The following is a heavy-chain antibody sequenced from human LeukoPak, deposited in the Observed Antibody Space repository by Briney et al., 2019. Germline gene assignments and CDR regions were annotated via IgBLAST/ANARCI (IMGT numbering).Heavy chain of an antibody. D-gene: IGHD6-19*01. CDR1: GGSISSSSYY. Sequence: SETLSLTCTVSGGSISSSSYYWSWIRQPPGKGLEWIGEINHSGSTNYNPSLKSRVAISVDTSKNQFSLKLSSVTAADTAVYYCARLGRYSSGSDYWGQGTLVTVSS. J-gene: IGHJ4*02. CDR2: INHSGST. V-gene: IGHV4-39*07. CDR3: ARLGRYSSGSDY.